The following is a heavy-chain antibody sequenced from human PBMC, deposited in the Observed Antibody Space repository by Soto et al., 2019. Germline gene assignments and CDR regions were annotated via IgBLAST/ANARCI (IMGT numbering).Heavy chain of an antibody. CDR2: ISHDGKNE. CDR3: ARDLPENYESSGYADY. CDR1: GFTFSSYA. D-gene: IGHD3-22*01. J-gene: IGHJ4*02. V-gene: IGHV3-30*04. Sequence: PGGSLRLSCAVSGFTFSSYAMHWVRQAPGKGLEWVAVISHDGKNEYHADSVKGRFTISRDNSKNRLYLQMHSLIPDDTAVYYCARDLPENYESSGYADYWGQGALVTVSS.